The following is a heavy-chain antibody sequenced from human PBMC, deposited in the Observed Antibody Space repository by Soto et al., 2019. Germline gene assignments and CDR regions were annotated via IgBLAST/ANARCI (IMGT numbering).Heavy chain of an antibody. D-gene: IGHD6-19*01. CDR2: IWYDGGNK. V-gene: IGHV3-33*01. CDR3: ARDGQWLPRDGLRSSYYFDY. Sequence: QVQLVESGGGVVQPGRSLRLSCAASGFNFSSYVMHWVRQAPGKGLEWVAAIWYDGGNKYYADSVKGRFTISRDNSKNTLYLQMNRLRGEDTAVYYCARDGQWLPRDGLRSSYYFDYCGQGTLVTVSS. J-gene: IGHJ4*02. CDR1: GFNFSSYV.